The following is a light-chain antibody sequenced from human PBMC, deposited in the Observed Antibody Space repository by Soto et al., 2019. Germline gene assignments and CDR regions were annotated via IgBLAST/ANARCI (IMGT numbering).Light chain of an antibody. J-gene: IGKJ5*01. CDR3: RQNYSIPVT. V-gene: IGKV1-39*01. CDR2: AAS. Sequence: DIQMTQSPSSLSASVGDRVTITCRASHSISTYLNFYHQKPGKAPDLLIYAASSLQSGGPSRVSGSGYGTDFTLTITGRQPEYFATYSCRQNYSIPVTFGHGTRREIK. CDR1: HSISTY.